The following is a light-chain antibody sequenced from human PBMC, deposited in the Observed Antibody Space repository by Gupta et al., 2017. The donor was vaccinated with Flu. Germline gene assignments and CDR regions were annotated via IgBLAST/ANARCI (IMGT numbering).Light chain of an antibody. Sequence: ETVLTQSPVTLSLSPGERATLSCRASQSVGSYLAWYQQKPGQAPRLLIYDTSNRATGIPARFSGSGSGTEFTLTISRLEPEDFVVYYCQQRGDWPNTFGQGTRLEIK. CDR3: QQRGDWPNT. V-gene: IGKV3-11*01. CDR2: DTS. J-gene: IGKJ5*01. CDR1: QSVGSY.